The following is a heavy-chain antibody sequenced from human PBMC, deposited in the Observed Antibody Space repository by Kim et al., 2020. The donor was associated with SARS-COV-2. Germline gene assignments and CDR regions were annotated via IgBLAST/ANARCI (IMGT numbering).Heavy chain of an antibody. Sequence: GGSLRLSCAASGFTFSSYSMNWVRQAPGKGLEWVSSISSSSSYIYYADSVKGRFTISRDNAKNSLYLQMNSLRAEDTAVYYCARDRAIPYYYDSSGYLDYWGQGTLVTVSS. CDR2: ISSSSSYI. V-gene: IGHV3-21*01. J-gene: IGHJ4*02. CDR3: ARDRAIPYYYDSSGYLDY. D-gene: IGHD3-22*01. CDR1: GFTFSSYS.